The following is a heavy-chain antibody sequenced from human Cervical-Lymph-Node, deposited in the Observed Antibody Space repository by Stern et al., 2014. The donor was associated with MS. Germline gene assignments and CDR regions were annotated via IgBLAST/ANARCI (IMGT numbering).Heavy chain of an antibody. CDR2: ISYSGGT. CDR1: GASIKTIGYF. Sequence: QVQLQESGPGLVKPSQTLSLTCTVSGASIKTIGYFWSWVRQPPGKGLEWIGFISYSGGTYYNQSLKSRVTLSQDTSANQFSLRLTSVTAANTALYCCMRGDYWGRGILVTVSS. V-gene: IGHV4-31*03. J-gene: IGHJ4*02. CDR3: MRGDY.